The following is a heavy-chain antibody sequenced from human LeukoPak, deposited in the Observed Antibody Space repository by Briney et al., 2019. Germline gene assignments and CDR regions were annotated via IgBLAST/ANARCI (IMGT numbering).Heavy chain of an antibody. D-gene: IGHD3-22*01. V-gene: IGHV3-23*01. J-gene: IGHJ3*02. Sequence: PGGFLRLSCAASGFTFSSYVMNWVRQAPGKGLEWVLSISNSGSSTYYADSVRGRFTISRDNSKNTLYLQMNSLRSEDTAVYYCARDRGYYYESDAFDIWGQGTLVTVSS. CDR3: ARDRGYYYESDAFDI. CDR1: GFTFSSYV. CDR2: ISNSGSST.